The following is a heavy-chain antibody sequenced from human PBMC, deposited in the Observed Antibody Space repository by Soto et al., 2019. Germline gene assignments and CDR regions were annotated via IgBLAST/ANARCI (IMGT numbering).Heavy chain of an antibody. Sequence: EVQLLESGGGLVQPGGSLRLSCAASGFAFSNYDMGWVRQAPGKGLEWVSTITSGGTTYSADSVRGRLTLSRDNSRNTLYLQMHSLRADDTALYYCVCRSGTSPDYWGQGTLVTVSS. CDR1: GFAFSNYD. D-gene: IGHD1-1*01. J-gene: IGHJ4*02. CDR3: VCRSGTSPDY. CDR2: ITSGGTT. V-gene: IGHV3-23*01.